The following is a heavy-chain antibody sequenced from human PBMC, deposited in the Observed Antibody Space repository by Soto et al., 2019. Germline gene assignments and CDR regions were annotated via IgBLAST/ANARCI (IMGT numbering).Heavy chain of an antibody. D-gene: IGHD6-6*01. CDR1: GGTFSSYA. J-gene: IGHJ5*02. V-gene: IGHV1-69*13. CDR3: ARSPEKGLRLTQAFDP. CDR2: IIPIFGTA. Sequence: SVKVSCKASGGTFSSYAISWVRQAPGQGLEWMGGIIPIFGTANYAQKFQGRVTITADESTSTAYMELSSLRSEDTAVYYCARSPEKGLRLTQAFDPWGQGTLVTVS.